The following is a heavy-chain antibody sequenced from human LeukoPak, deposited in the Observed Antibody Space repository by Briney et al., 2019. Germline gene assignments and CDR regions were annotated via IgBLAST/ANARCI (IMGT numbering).Heavy chain of an antibody. V-gene: IGHV3-30*02. CDR3: ANDIGDTAMVTQGY. Sequence: GGSLRLSCAASGFTFSSYGMHWVRQAPGKGLEWVAFIRYDGSNKYYADSVKGRFTISRDNSKNTLYLQMNSLRAEDTAVYYCANDIGDTAMVTQGYSGQGTLVTVSS. J-gene: IGHJ4*02. CDR1: GFTFSSYG. D-gene: IGHD5-18*01. CDR2: IRYDGSNK.